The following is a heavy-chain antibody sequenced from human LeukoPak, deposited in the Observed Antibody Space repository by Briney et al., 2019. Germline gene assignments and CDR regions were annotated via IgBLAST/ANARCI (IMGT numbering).Heavy chain of an antibody. D-gene: IGHD5-12*01. J-gene: IGHJ4*02. V-gene: IGHV3-23*01. Sequence: GGSLRLSCAASGFTFSSYAMSWVRQAPGKGLDWVSVISGSGGRTYYADSAKGRFTIARDNAKNTLYVQMNSLRAEDTAVYYCAKDLLAATIDYYFDYWGQGTLVTVSS. CDR2: ISGSGGRT. CDR3: AKDLLAATIDYYFDY. CDR1: GFTFSSYA.